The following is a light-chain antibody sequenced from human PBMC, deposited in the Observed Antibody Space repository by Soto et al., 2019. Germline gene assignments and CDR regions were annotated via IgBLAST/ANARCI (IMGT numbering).Light chain of an antibody. V-gene: IGKV1-33*01. J-gene: IGKJ1*01. CDR2: DAS. CDR3: QQYDNPPRT. Sequence: DIQMTQSPSSLSASVGDRVTITCQASQDIINYLNWYQQKPGKAPKLLIYDASNLETGVPSRFSGSGSGTDFTFTISSLQPEDIATYYCQQYDNPPRTFGQGTKVEIK. CDR1: QDIINY.